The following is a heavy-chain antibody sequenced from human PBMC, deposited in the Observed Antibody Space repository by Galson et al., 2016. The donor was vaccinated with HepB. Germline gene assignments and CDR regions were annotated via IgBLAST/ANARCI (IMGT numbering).Heavy chain of an antibody. CDR3: AREMHVAAAAAFDF. V-gene: IGHV3-30*07. CDR1: GFSVNTYA. CDR2: IWHDGSNK. Sequence: SLRLSCAASGFSVNTYAVNWVRQAPGKGLEWVALIWHDGSNKYYADSVKGRFTISRDNPKNTLYLQMNSLKVEDTAVYYCAREMHVAAAAAFDFWGRGTLVTVSS. J-gene: IGHJ4*02. D-gene: IGHD6-13*01.